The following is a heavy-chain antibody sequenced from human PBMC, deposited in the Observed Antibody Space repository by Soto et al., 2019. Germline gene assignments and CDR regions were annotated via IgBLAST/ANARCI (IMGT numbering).Heavy chain of an antibody. CDR3: ARGQLVWYGDLTPYYRDMDV. CDR2: ISHDGGT. J-gene: IGHJ6*02. D-gene: IGHD3-10*01. CDR1: GGSFDDFY. Sequence: QVQLQQWGAGLLRPSETLSLTCAFYGGSFDDFYWSWVRQSPGKGLEWVGEISHDGGTNYSPSLASRGSISVDTSKNQFSLHLRSVTAADTGLYYCARGQLVWYGDLTPYYRDMDVWGQGTTVTVSS. V-gene: IGHV4-34*02.